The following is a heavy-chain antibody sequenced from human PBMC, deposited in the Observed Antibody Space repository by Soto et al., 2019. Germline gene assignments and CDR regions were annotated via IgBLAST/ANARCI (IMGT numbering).Heavy chain of an antibody. J-gene: IGHJ4*02. CDR1: GYPITTYY. CDR2: IDPRSGGT. V-gene: IGHV1-2*02. D-gene: IGHD3-10*01. CDR3: ATDDYGIFPY. Sequence: VASVKVSCKVSGYPITTYYIHWVRQAPGQGLEWMGWIDPRSGGTVYEQKFQGRVTMTRDTSISTVYMDLSGLTSDDTALYYCATDDYGIFPYWGQGSLVTVSS.